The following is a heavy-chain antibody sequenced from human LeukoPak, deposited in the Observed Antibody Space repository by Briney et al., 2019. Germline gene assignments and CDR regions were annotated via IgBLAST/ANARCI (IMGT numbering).Heavy chain of an antibody. J-gene: IGHJ5*02. CDR3: ARKLRLGGNWFDP. CDR2: IIPISGTT. D-gene: IGHD1-26*01. Sequence: ASLKVSCKTSGGTFTSYAITWVRQAPGQGLEWMWKIIPISGTTNYAQKFQGGVTFTADESTSTAYMELSSLRSEDTALYYCARKLRLGGNWFDPWGQGTLVTVSS. CDR1: GGTFTSYA. V-gene: IGHV1-69*15.